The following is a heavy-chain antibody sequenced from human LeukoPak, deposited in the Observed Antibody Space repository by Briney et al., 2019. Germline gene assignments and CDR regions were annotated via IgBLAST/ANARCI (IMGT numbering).Heavy chain of an antibody. CDR1: GGPISSGSYY. V-gene: IGHV4-61*02. Sequence: SQTLSLTCTVSGGPISSGSYYWSWIRQPAGKGLEWIGRIYTSGSTNYNPSLESRVTISVDTSKNQFSLKLSSVTAADTAVYYCAGPDYYDSSGYPDAFDIWGQGTMVTVSS. CDR3: AGPDYYDSSGYPDAFDI. D-gene: IGHD3-22*01. J-gene: IGHJ3*02. CDR2: IYTSGST.